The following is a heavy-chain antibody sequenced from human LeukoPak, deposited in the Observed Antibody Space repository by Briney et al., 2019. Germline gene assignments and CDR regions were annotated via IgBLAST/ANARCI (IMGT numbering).Heavy chain of an antibody. V-gene: IGHV1-2*02. CDR2: INPNSGGT. Sequence: GASVKVSCKASGYTFTGYYMHWVRQAPGQGLEWMGWINPNSGGTNYAQKFQGRVTMTRDTSISTAYMELSRLRSDDTAVYYCARDNYYYGSGSYYGYYYYYMDVWGKGTTVTISS. J-gene: IGHJ6*03. D-gene: IGHD3-10*01. CDR3: ARDNYYYGSGSYYGYYYYYMDV. CDR1: GYTFTGYY.